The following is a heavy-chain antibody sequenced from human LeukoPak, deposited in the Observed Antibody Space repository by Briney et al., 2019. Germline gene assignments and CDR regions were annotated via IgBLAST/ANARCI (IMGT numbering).Heavy chain of an antibody. J-gene: IGHJ4*02. CDR2: INHSGST. V-gene: IGHV4-34*01. Sequence: PSETLSLTCAVYGGSFSGYYWSWIRQPPGKGLEWIGEINHSGSTNYNPSLKSRVTISVDTSKNQFSLKLSSVTAADTAVYYCARQRRFGGYDNRYYFDYWGQGTLVTVSS. CDR1: GGSFSGYY. CDR3: ARQRRFGGYDNRYYFDY. D-gene: IGHD5-12*01.